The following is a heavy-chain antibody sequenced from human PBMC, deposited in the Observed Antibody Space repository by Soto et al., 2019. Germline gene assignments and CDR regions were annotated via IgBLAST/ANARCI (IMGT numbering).Heavy chain of an antibody. CDR2: INDNGDST. V-gene: IGHV3-23*01. CDR3: AKASNSSPWFDSWLES. Sequence: EVQLLESGGGLVQPGGSLRLSCAASGFNFRYYAMTWVRQAPGKGLEWVSSINDNGDSTHYADSVKGLFTISRDNSKNTLYLQMNSLTAEDTVVYFCAKASNSSPWFDSWLESWGQGTLVTVSS. CDR1: GFNFRYYA. J-gene: IGHJ5*01. D-gene: IGHD6-6*01.